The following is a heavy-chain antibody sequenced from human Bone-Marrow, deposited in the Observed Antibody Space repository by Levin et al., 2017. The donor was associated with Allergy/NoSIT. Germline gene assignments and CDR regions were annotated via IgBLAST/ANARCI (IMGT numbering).Heavy chain of an antibody. CDR3: VKDGYPGIAAAGTSAFDM. J-gene: IGHJ3*02. CDR2: ISDNGGST. D-gene: IGHD6-13*01. Sequence: GGSLRLSCEASGFTFSRHAMHWVRQTPGKGLEHVSAISDNGGSTYYVDSVKGRFTISRDSSKSTLYLQMSSLRPEDTALYYCVKDGYPGIAAAGTSAFDMWGQGTMVTVS. CDR1: GFTFSRHA. V-gene: IGHV3-64D*06.